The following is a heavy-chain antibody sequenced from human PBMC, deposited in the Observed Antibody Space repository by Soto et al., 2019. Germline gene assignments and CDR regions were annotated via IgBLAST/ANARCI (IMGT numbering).Heavy chain of an antibody. CDR2: IYTSGST. CDR1: GGSISSYY. D-gene: IGHD2-15*01. J-gene: IGHJ5*02. CDR3: AREGGYCSGGSCYPNWFDP. V-gene: IGHV4-4*07. Sequence: SETLSLTCTVSGGSISSYYWSWIRQPAGKGLEWIGRIYTSGSTNYNPSLKSRVTMSVDTSKNQFSLKLSSVTAGDTAVYYCAREGGYCSGGSCYPNWFDPWGQGTLVTVSS.